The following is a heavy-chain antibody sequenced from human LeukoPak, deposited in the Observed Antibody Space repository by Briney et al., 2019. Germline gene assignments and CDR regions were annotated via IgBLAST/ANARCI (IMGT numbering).Heavy chain of an antibody. V-gene: IGHV1-8*01. J-gene: IGHJ3*02. CDR3: ANLWLLSGGAHAFDI. CDR1: GYTFTGYY. D-gene: IGHD5-18*01. CDR2: MNPNSGNT. Sequence: GASVKVSCKASGYTFTGYYIRWERQATGQGLEWMGWMNPNSGNTGYAQKFQGRVTMTRNTSISTAYMELSSLRSEDTAVYYCANLWLLSGGAHAFDIWGQGTMVTVS.